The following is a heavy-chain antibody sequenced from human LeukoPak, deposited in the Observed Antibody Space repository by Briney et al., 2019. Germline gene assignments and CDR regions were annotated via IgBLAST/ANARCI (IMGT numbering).Heavy chain of an antibody. D-gene: IGHD3-16*01. CDR1: GFTFSNYA. J-gene: IGHJ4*02. CDR3: AKGRLGGSYYFDY. Sequence: GGSLRLSCAASGFTFSNYAMNWVRQAPGKGLECVSIIVGSDDRTYYADSVKGRFTISRDNAKNSLYLQMNSLRAEDTALYYCAKGRLGGSYYFDYWGQGTLVTVSS. V-gene: IGHV3-23*01. CDR2: IVGSDDRT.